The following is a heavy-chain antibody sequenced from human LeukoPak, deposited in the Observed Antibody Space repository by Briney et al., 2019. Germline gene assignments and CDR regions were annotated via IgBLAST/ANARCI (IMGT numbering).Heavy chain of an antibody. D-gene: IGHD6-13*01. CDR1: GFTFSSYA. V-gene: IGHV3-23*01. CDR2: ISGSGGST. CDR3: AKDVAAADYYYYGMDV. J-gene: IGHJ6*02. Sequence: PGGSLRLSCAASGFTFSSYAMSWVRQAPGKGLEWVSAISGSGGSTYYADSVKGRFTISRDNPKNTLYLQMNSLRAEDTAVYYCAKDVAAADYYYYGMDVWGQGTTVTVSS.